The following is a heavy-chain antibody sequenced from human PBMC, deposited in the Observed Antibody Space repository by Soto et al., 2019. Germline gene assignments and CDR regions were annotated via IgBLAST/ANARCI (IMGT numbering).Heavy chain of an antibody. D-gene: IGHD1-1*01. CDR1: GDSVSINSAV. V-gene: IGHV6-1*01. CDR2: TYYRSRWYF. CDR3: ARVPNTGHFDY. Sequence: QTLALTCVISGDSVSINSAVWHCIRHSPSRVLDWLGRTYYRSRWYFDYAVSVKSRITINPDTSKNQFSLQLNSVTPEDTAVYYCARVPNTGHFDYWGQGNLVTVSS. J-gene: IGHJ4*02.